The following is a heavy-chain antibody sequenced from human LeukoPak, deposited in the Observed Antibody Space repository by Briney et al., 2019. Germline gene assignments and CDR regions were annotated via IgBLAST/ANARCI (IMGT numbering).Heavy chain of an antibody. Sequence: SETLSLTCTVSGASISSSSYYWGWIRQPPGKGLEWIGSIYDGGRTHYSPSLKSRVTISLDTSKNQFSLKLSSVTASDTAMYYCAGGGSSGYYYLFDYWGQGTLVTVSS. CDR2: IYDGGRT. D-gene: IGHD3-22*01. V-gene: IGHV4-39*01. CDR3: AGGGSSGYYYLFDY. CDR1: GASISSSSYY. J-gene: IGHJ4*02.